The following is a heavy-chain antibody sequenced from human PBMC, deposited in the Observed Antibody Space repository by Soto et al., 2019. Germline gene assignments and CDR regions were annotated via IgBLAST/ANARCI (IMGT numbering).Heavy chain of an antibody. J-gene: IGHJ6*02. CDR1: GFSFSTYG. Sequence: QVQLVESGGGVVQPGRSLRLSCAASGFSFSTYGIYWFRQTPGKGLEWVAIISFDGITKYYADSVKGRFNISRDNSKNTVFLQMNSLRPEDTAVYYCAKDIAPLSLYYYYFYGMDVWGQGTTVTVSS. CDR2: ISFDGITK. D-gene: IGHD6-13*01. V-gene: IGHV3-30*18. CDR3: AKDIAPLSLYYYYFYGMDV.